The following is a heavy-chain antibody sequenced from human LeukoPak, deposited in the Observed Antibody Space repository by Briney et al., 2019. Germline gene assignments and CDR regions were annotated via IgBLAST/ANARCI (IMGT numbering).Heavy chain of an antibody. D-gene: IGHD1-26*01. J-gene: IGHJ3*02. CDR2: LSSGSTT. Sequence: GGSLRLSCAASGFTVSSKYMSWVRQAPGKGLEWVSVLSSGSTTYYADSVKVRFTISRDTSKNTLNLQMNSLRAEDTAIYYCARGGDMVGGSRSAFDIWGQGTMVTVSS. V-gene: IGHV3-53*01. CDR1: GFTVSSKY. CDR3: ARGGDMVGGSRSAFDI.